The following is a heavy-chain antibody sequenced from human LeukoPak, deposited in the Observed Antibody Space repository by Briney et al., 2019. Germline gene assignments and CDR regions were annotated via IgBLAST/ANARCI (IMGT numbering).Heavy chain of an antibody. V-gene: IGHV5-51*01. Sequence: GESLKISCKGSGDSFGPYWIRWVRQMPGKGLEWMGIFYPGDSDTRYSPSFQGQVTISADNSITTAYLQWSSLEASDTAMYYCARSSAAGFHFDYWGQGTLVTVSS. CDR2: FYPGDSDT. CDR1: GDSFGPYW. CDR3: ARSSAAGFHFDY. D-gene: IGHD6-13*01. J-gene: IGHJ4*02.